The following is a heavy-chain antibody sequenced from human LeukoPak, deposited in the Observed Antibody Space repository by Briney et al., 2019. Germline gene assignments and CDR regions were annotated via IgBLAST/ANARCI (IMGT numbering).Heavy chain of an antibody. CDR2: ISGSSSYI. CDR3: ARARGTYYYDSSGYNNDY. D-gene: IGHD3-22*01. J-gene: IGHJ4*02. CDR1: GFTFRTYS. V-gene: IGHV3-21*01. Sequence: GGSLRLSCAASGFTFRTYSMNWVRQAPGKGLEWVSSISGSSSYIYYADSLKARFTISRDNAKNSLYLQMNSLRAEDTAVYYCARARGTYYYDSSGYNNDYWGQGTLVTVSS.